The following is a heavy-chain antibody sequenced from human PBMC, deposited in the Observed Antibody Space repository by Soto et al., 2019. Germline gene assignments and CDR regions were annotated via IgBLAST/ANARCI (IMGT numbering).Heavy chain of an antibody. CDR1: GFTFDDYG. CDR2: INWNGGST. V-gene: IGHV3-20*04. J-gene: IGHJ6*02. D-gene: IGHD5-18*01. CDR3: ARGLVDTAMVTPEYAYYYYGMDV. Sequence: GGSLRLSCAASGFTFDDYGMSWVRQAPGKGLEWVSGINWNGGSTGYADSVKGRFTISRDNAKNSLYLQMNSLRAEDTALYYCARGLVDTAMVTPEYAYYYYGMDVWGQGTTVTVSS.